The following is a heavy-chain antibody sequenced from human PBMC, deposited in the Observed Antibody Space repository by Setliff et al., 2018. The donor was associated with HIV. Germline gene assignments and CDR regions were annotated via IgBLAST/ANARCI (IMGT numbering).Heavy chain of an antibody. D-gene: IGHD6-13*01. J-gene: IGHJ4*02. CDR3: ASGRGSSSSWPIDY. CDR1: GGSISSGGFY. V-gene: IGHV4-31*03. Sequence: ASETLSLTCTVTGGSISSGGFYWTWTRQDTGKGLEWIGYIYNTGNTYHSPSLESRFTISIDTSKNQFSLKLSSVTAADTAVYFSASGRGSSSSWPIDYWGQGTLVTVSS. CDR2: IYNTGNT.